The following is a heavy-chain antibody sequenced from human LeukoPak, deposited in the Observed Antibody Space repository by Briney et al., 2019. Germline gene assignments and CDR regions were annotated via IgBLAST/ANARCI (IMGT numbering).Heavy chain of an antibody. CDR2: ISFSSTYI. CDR3: AKDGTNYGLGTSFDN. D-gene: IGHD3-10*01. J-gene: IGHJ4*02. V-gene: IGHV3-21*04. Sequence: PGGSLRLSCAASGFTFGSYTMNWVRQAPGKGLEWVSSISFSSTYIYYADSVKGRFTISRDNAKNSLYLQMNSLRAGDSAVFYCAKDGTNYGLGTSFDNWGQGTLVTVSS. CDR1: GFTFGSYT.